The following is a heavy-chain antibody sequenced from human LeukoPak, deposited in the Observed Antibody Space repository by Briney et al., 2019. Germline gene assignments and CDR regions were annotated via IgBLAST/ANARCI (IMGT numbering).Heavy chain of an antibody. D-gene: IGHD5-24*01. CDR3: ARTPVEMSATGEFDY. CDR1: VYTFTGYF. J-gene: IGHJ4*02. CDR2: INPNSGGT. V-gene: IGHV1-2*06. Sequence: ASVKVSCKASVYTFTGYFMHWVRQAPGQGLEWMGRINPNSGGTNFAQKFQGRVTMTRDTSISTAYMELSRLRSDDTAVFYCARTPVEMSATGEFDYWGQGTLVTVSS.